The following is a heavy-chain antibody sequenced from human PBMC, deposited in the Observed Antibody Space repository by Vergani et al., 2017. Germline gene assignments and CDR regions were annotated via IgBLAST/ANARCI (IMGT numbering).Heavy chain of an antibody. CDR2: IYYSGST. CDR1: GGSISSYY. Sequence: QVQLQESGPGLVKPSETLSLTCTVSGGSISSYYWSWIRQPPGKGLEWIGYIYYSGSTYYTPSLTCRVTLSVDTSKNQFSLKLTSVTAADTAVYYCARRELGSSHYYYYMDVWGKGTTVTVSS. J-gene: IGHJ6*03. V-gene: IGHV4-59*04. CDR3: ARRELGSSHYYYYMDV. D-gene: IGHD3-16*01.